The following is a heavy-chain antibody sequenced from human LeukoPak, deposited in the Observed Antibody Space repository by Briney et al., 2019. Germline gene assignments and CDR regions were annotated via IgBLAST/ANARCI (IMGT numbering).Heavy chain of an antibody. J-gene: IGHJ3*02. V-gene: IGHV4-31*03. Sequence: SETLSLTCTVSGGSISSGGYYWRWIRQHPGKGLEWIGYIYYSGSTYYNPSLKSRVTISVDTSKNQFSLKLSSVTAADTAVYYCARDQGYGGNAGSSSRLGIDAFDIWGQGTMVTVSS. D-gene: IGHD4-23*01. CDR2: IYYSGST. CDR3: ARDQGYGGNAGSSSRLGIDAFDI. CDR1: GGSISSGGYY.